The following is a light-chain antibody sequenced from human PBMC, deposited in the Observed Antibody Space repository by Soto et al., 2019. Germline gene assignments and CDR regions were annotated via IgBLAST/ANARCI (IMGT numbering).Light chain of an antibody. CDR3: QQYGSSPHT. CDR1: QSVSSSY. CDR2: GAS. V-gene: IGKV3-20*01. J-gene: IGKJ2*01. Sequence: EIVLTQSPGTLSLSPGERATLSCRASQSVSSSYLAWYQHKPGQAPRLLIYGASSRATGIPDRFSGSGSGTDVTLTISRLEPEDFAAYYCQQYGSSPHTFGQGTKLEIK.